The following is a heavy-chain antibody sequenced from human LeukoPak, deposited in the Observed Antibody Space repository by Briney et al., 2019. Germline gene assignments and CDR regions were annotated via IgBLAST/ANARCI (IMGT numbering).Heavy chain of an antibody. J-gene: IGHJ4*02. D-gene: IGHD3-9*01. Sequence: ASVKVSCKASGYTFTSYGISWVRQAPEQGLEWMGWISSYNGNTNYAQKLQGRATLTTDTSTSTAYMELRSLRSDDTAVYYCARGSFPSDDILTGPFDNWGQGTLVTVSS. V-gene: IGHV1-18*01. CDR2: ISSYNGNT. CDR3: ARGSFPSDDILTGPFDN. CDR1: GYTFTSYG.